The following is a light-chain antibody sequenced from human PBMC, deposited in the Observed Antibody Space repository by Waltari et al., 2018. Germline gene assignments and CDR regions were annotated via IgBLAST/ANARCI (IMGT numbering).Light chain of an antibody. V-gene: IGLV2-18*02. J-gene: IGLJ2*01. CDR1: SSDIACYNR. CDR3: SSYESSSSWV. Sequence: QPALTQSPSVSGSPGQSVTISCTGTSSDIACYNRISRYQPHPGKAPQLIIYEVSNRPSGVSVLFSGSKSDNTASLIISGLQAEDEADYYCSSYESSSSWVFGGGTRLTVL. CDR2: EVS.